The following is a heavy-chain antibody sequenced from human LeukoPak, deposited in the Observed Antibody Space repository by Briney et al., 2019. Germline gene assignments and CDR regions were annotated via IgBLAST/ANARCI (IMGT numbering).Heavy chain of an antibody. CDR3: ARDAGTVSDAFDI. CDR2: INPSGGST. Sequence: VASVTVSCKASGYTFISYYIHWVRQAPGQGREWMGIINPSGGSTRYAQKFQGRVTMTRDTSTGTIYMELSSLRSEDTAVYFCARDAGTVSDAFDIWGQGTMVTVSS. D-gene: IGHD4-11*01. J-gene: IGHJ3*02. V-gene: IGHV1-46*01. CDR1: GYTFISYY.